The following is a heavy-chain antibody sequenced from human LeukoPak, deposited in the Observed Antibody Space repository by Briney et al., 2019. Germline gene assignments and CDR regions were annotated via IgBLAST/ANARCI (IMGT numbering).Heavy chain of an antibody. CDR2: MNPQYCNT. V-gene: IGHV1-18*01. J-gene: IGHJ6*03. CDR3: SRVQGYYYHYLDV. Sequence: ASVKFSCNPTGYCFNLYGVIWGRRAPGQGLEWVGWMNPQYCNTYYEVASHGRVTMTTVTSTNTAYLQLRSVRSADTAVYYCSRVQGYYYHYLDVWGKGTTVTVSS. CDR1: GYCFNLYG.